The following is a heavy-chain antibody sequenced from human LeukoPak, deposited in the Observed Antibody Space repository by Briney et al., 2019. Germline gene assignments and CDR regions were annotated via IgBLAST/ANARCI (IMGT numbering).Heavy chain of an antibody. D-gene: IGHD3-22*01. CDR2: ISYDGSNK. V-gene: IGHV3-30*03. CDR3: AAPTGYYYDSSGYGAFDI. Sequence: PGGSLRLSCAASGFTFSSYGMHWVRQAPGKGLEWVAVISYDGSNKYYADSVKGRFTISRDNSKNTLYLQMNSLRAEDTAVYYCAAPTGYYYDSSGYGAFDIWGQGTMVTVSS. CDR1: GFTFSSYG. J-gene: IGHJ3*02.